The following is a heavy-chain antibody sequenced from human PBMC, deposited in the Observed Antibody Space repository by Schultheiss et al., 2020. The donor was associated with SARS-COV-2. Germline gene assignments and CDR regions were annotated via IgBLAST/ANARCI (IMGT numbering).Heavy chain of an antibody. V-gene: IGHV4-38-2*02. CDR2: IYYSGST. CDR3: ARPRHGDYSFDY. Sequence: SQTLSLTCTVSGYSISSGYYWSWIRQPPGKGLEWIGYIYYSGSTYYNPSLKSRVTISVDTSKNQFSLKLSSVTAADTAVYYCARPRHGDYSFDYWGQGTLVTVSS. CDR1: GYSISSGYY. D-gene: IGHD4-17*01. J-gene: IGHJ4*02.